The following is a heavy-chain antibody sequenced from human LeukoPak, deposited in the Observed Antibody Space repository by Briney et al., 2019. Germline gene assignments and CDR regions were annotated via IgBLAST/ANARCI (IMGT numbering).Heavy chain of an antibody. V-gene: IGHV3-33*01. Sequence: PGRSLRLSCAASEFTFKNYGMHWVRQAPGKGLEWVASTWYDGSNEYYADSVKGRFTISRDNSKNTLYLQMNSLRAEDTAVYYCAINPPSIAAAGTDPPHWGQGTLVTVSS. CDR1: EFTFKNYG. J-gene: IGHJ4*02. D-gene: IGHD6-13*01. CDR3: AINPPSIAAAGTDPPH. CDR2: TWYDGSNE.